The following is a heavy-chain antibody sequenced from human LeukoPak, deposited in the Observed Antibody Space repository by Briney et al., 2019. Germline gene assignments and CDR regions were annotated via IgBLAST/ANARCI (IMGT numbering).Heavy chain of an antibody. CDR2: IDSDGYST. J-gene: IGHJ4*02. Sequence: GGPLRLSCAASRFTFNTYWMHWVRQAPGKGLVWVSRIDSDGYSTAYADSVKGRFTISRDNAKNTLYLQMNSLRAEDTAVYYCASEGTTGTTWGPDYWGQGTLVTVSS. CDR1: RFTFNTYW. CDR3: ASEGTTGTTWGPDY. V-gene: IGHV3-74*01. D-gene: IGHD1-1*01.